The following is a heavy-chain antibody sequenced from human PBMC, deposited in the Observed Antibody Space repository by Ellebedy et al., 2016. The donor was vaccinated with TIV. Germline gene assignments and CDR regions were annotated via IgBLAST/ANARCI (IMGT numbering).Heavy chain of an antibody. J-gene: IGHJ4*02. D-gene: IGHD3-16*01. V-gene: IGHV1-46*01. CDR2: INPSGGRT. Sequence: ASVKVSXXASGYTFTSYYMHWVRQAPGQGLEWMGIINPSGGRTSYAQKFQGRVTMTRDTSTSTVYMELSSLRSEDTAVYYCARELFGGVTADYWGQGTLVTVSS. CDR3: ARELFGGVTADY. CDR1: GYTFTSYY.